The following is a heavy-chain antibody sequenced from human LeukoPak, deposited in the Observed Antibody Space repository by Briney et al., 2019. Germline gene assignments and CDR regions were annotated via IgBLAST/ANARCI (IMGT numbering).Heavy chain of an antibody. CDR3: ASNPHPYYYDSSGYYFGFDY. V-gene: IGHV1-69*05. Sequence: SVKVSCKASGGTFSSYAISWVRQAPGQGLGWMGRIIPIFGTANYAQKFQGRVTITTDESTSTAYMELSSLRSEDTAVYYCASNPHPYYYDSSGYYFGFDYWGQGTLVTVSS. CDR1: GGTFSSYA. J-gene: IGHJ4*02. D-gene: IGHD3-22*01. CDR2: IIPIFGTA.